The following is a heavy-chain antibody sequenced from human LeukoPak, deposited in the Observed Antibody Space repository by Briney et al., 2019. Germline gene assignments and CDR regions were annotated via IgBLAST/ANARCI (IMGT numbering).Heavy chain of an antibody. CDR2: IRYSGRT. CDR3: ARHYYDSSGYRREYYFDY. CDR1: GGSISSSSDY. Sequence: SETLSLTCTVSGGSISSSSDYWGWFRQPPGKGLEWIGSIRYSGRTYYNPSLKSRLTMSVDTSKRQFSLKLSSVTAADTAVYFCARHYYDSSGYRREYYFDYWGQGTLVTVSS. V-gene: IGHV4-39*01. J-gene: IGHJ4*02. D-gene: IGHD3-22*01.